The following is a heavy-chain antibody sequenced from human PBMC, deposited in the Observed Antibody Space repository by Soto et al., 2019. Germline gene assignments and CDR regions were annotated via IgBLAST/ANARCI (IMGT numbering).Heavy chain of an antibody. J-gene: IGHJ6*02. D-gene: IGHD1-26*01. CDR3: ARLYSRAGGIDV. Sequence: PGESLKISCKGSGDSFTSYWIAWVPQMAGKGLEWMGVIYPGDSDIRYSPSFEGQVPISADRSISTAYLQWSSLKASDTAIYYCARLYSRAGGIDVWGQGTTVTVSS. CDR2: IYPGDSDI. CDR1: GDSFTSYW. V-gene: IGHV5-51*01.